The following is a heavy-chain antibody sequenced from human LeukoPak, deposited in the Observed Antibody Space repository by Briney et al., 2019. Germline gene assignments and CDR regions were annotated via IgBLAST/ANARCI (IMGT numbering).Heavy chain of an antibody. D-gene: IGHD5-12*01. CDR1: GFTVSSHY. V-gene: IGHV3-53*01. J-gene: IGHJ4*02. CDR2: IDSAYNT. Sequence: GGSLRLSCAASGFTVSSHYMNWLRQAPGKGLDWVSVIDSAYNTYYADSVKGRFTISRDNSNNTVFLQMNSVRAEDTAVYYGARRGGYSGHEFGGGIEGYFDYWGQGTVVTVSS. CDR3: ARRGGYSGHEFGGGIEGYFDY.